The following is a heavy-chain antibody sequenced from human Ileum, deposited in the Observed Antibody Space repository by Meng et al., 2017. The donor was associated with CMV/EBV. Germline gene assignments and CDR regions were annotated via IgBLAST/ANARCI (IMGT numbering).Heavy chain of an antibody. CDR1: GFTFRTYA. J-gene: IGHJ4*02. D-gene: IGHD7-27*01. V-gene: IGHV3-7*04. Sequence: GESLKISCAASGFTFRTYAMSWVRQAPGKGLEWVANIKEDGGDKYYVDSVKGRFTISRDNSKNSLYLQMDTLRAEDTAMYYCMRAHPLGTWGQGTLVTVSS. CDR3: MRAHPLGT. CDR2: IKEDGGDK.